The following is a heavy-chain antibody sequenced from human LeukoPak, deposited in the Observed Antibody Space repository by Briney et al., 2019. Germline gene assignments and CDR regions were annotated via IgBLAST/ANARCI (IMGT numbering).Heavy chain of an antibody. D-gene: IGHD1-1*01. Sequence: GGSLTLSCAASGFTFRSFVMSWVRHPPGKGLELVSTISGGGGSTFFADSVKGRFTISRDNSKNTLYLQMNSLRAGDTALYYCARVPTDPSEPLPPHAFDIWGQGTMVTVSS. CDR3: ARVPTDPSEPLPPHAFDI. V-gene: IGHV3-23*01. J-gene: IGHJ3*02. CDR1: GFTFRSFV. CDR2: ISGGGGST.